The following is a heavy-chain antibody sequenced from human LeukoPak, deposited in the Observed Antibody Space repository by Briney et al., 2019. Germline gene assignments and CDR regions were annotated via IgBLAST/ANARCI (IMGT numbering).Heavy chain of an antibody. CDR2: IYYSGST. D-gene: IGHD3-22*01. CDR3: ARSYDSIDIYFDY. Sequence: SETLSLTCTVSGGSISSYYWSWIRQPPGKGLEWIGYIYYSGSTNYNPSLKSRVTISVDTSKNQFSLKLSSVTAADTAVYYCARSYDSIDIYFDYWGQGTLVTVSS. V-gene: IGHV4-59*01. J-gene: IGHJ4*02. CDR1: GGSISSYY.